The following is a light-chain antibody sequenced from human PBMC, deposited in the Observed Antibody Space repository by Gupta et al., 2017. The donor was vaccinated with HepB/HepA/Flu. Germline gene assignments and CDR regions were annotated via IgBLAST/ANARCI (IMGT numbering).Light chain of an antibody. J-gene: IGLJ1*01. CDR3: SSWDDSLKGNV. V-gene: IGLV1-44*01. CDR1: SSNIGSNN. CDR2: GNV. Sequence: QSVLTHPPSPSGTPRQRVSISCSAGSSNIGSNNVNWFRQFPGTAPRALIHGNVQRPSGVPDRFSGSRSGNSASLAITGLQSEDEADYYCSSWDDSLKGNVFGTGTKVTVL.